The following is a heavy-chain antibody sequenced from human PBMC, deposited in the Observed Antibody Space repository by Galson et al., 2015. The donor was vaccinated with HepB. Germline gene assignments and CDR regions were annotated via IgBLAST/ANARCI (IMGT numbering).Heavy chain of an antibody. V-gene: IGHV1-18*01. CDR2: ISAYNGNT. Sequence: SVKVSCKASGYTFTSYGISWVRQAPGQGLEWMGWISAYNGNTNYAQKLQGRVTMTTDTSTSTAYMELSSLRSDDTAVYYCARSLGGWDTLGALSYWGQGTLATVSS. D-gene: IGHD7-27*01. CDR3: ARSLGGWDTLGALSY. J-gene: IGHJ4*02. CDR1: GYTFTSYG.